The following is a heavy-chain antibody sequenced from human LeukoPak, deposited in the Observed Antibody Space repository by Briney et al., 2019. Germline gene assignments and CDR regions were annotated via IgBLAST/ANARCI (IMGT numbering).Heavy chain of an antibody. D-gene: IGHD3-3*01. CDR1: GGSISPYF. J-gene: IGHJ4*02. V-gene: IGHV4-59*01. CDR3: AREGVVKGYFDY. CDR2: IYYRGSN. Sequence: SETLSLTCTVSGGSISPYFWSWIRQPPGKGLEWIGYIYYRGSNNYNPSLKSRVTISLDTSKNLFSLKLSSVTAADTAVYYCAREGVVKGYFDYWGQGTLVTVSS.